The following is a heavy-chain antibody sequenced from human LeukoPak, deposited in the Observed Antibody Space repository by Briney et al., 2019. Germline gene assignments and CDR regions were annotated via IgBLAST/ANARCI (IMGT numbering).Heavy chain of an antibody. D-gene: IGHD3-10*01. J-gene: IGHJ4*02. CDR3: ARSYGSGSYSEY. CDR1: GYSFSTHW. CDR2: IYPGDSDT. V-gene: IGHV5-51*01. Sequence: KSGESLKISCQGSGYSFSTHWIGWVRQMPGKGLEWMRIIYPGDSDTRYSPSFQGQVTISADKSISTAYLQWSSLKASDTAMYYCARSYGSGSYSEYWGQGTLVTVSS.